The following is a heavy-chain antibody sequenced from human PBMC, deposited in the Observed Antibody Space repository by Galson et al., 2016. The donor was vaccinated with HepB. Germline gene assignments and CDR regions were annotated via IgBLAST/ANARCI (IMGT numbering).Heavy chain of an antibody. CDR2: IRADGTAN. CDR3: ARENFWKLDQ. CDR1: GFSFSRYW. V-gene: IGHV3-7*03. Sequence: SLRLSCAASGFSFSRYWMAWVRQAPGKGLEWVGNIRADGTANDYVGSVKGRFTMSRDNAQKSLFLQMTSLRVEDTAVYYGARENFWKLDQWGQGTLVTVSS. D-gene: IGHD3-3*01. J-gene: IGHJ5*02.